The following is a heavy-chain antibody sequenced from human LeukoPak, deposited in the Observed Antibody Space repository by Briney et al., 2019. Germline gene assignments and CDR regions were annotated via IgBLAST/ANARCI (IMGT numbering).Heavy chain of an antibody. V-gene: IGHV1-24*01. Sequence: ASVKVSCKASGGTFSSYAISWVRQAPGKGLEWMGGFDPEDGETIYAQKFQGRVTMTEDTSTDTAYMELSSLRSEDTAVYYCATAPRSRRYYDFWSGYYLPFDYWGQGTLVTVSS. CDR1: GGTFSSYA. J-gene: IGHJ4*02. D-gene: IGHD3-3*01. CDR2: FDPEDGET. CDR3: ATAPRSRRYYDFWSGYYLPFDY.